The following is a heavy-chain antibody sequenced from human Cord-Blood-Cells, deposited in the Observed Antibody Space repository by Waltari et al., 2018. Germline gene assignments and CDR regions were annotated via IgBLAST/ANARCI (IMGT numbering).Heavy chain of an antibody. CDR2: INAGNGNT. D-gene: IGHD2-21*01. V-gene: IGHV1-3*01. CDR1: GYTFTSYA. J-gene: IGHJ6*02. CDR3: ARDSGPCGGDCRYYYYYGMDV. Sequence: QVQLVQSGAEVKKPGASVKVSCKASGYTFTSYAMHWVRQAPGQRLEWMGWINAGNGNTKYSQKFQGRVTITRDTSASTAYMELSSLRSEDTAVYYCARDSGPCGGDCRYYYYYGMDVWGQGTTVTVSS.